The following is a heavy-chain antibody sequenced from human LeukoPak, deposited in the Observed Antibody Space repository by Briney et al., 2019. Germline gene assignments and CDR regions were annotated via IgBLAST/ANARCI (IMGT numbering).Heavy chain of an antibody. Sequence: GGSLRFSCAAPGFTFSSYGMHWVRHAPGKGLVWVSRINTDGSSTNYADSVKGRFTISRDNAKNTLYLQMNSLRVEDTAVYYCASRYCRGGSCYSGLFDPWGQGTLVTVSS. CDR3: ASRYCRGGSCYSGLFDP. CDR1: GFTFSSYG. V-gene: IGHV3-74*01. CDR2: INTDGSST. D-gene: IGHD2-15*01. J-gene: IGHJ5*02.